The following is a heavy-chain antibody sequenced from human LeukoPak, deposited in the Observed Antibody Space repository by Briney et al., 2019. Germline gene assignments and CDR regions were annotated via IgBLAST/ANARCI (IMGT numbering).Heavy chain of an antibody. CDR2: ILPIFGTA. CDR1: GGTFSSYA. D-gene: IGHD2-15*01. V-gene: IGHV1-69*05. Sequence: SVKVSCKASGGTFSSYAISWVRQAPGHGLEWMGRILPIFGTANYAQKFQGRVTITTDESTSTAYMELSSLRSEDTAVYYCARGLYCSGGRCFFDRSWFDPWGQGTLVTVSS. CDR3: ARGLYCSGGRCFFDRSWFDP. J-gene: IGHJ5*02.